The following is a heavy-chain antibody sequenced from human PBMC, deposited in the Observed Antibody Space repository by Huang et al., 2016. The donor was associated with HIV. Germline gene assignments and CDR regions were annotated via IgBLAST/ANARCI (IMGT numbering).Heavy chain of an antibody. J-gene: IGHJ3*02. D-gene: IGHD3-22*01. V-gene: IGHV3-74*01. Sequence: EVQLEESGGGLVQPGGSLRLSCAASGFTFSSYWMHWVRQAPGKVMGWVQRIKNDGSSTSYADSVKGRLTITRDNAKYTLYLQMSSLRAEDTAVDYCARTYYYDSSGVDPRRAFDIWGQGTMVTVSS. CDR3: ARTYYYDSSGVDPRRAFDI. CDR2: IKNDGSST. CDR1: GFTFSSYW.